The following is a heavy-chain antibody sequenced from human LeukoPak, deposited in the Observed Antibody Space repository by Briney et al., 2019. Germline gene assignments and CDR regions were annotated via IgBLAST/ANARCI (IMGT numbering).Heavy chain of an antibody. J-gene: IGHJ5*02. Sequence: PSQTLSLTCTVSGGSISSGSYYWRWIRQPAGKGLEWIGRIYTSGSTNYNPSLKSRVTISVDTSKNQFSLKLSSVTAADTAVYYCARDLMTTFSRFDPWGQGTLVTVSS. D-gene: IGHD4-11*01. CDR1: GGSISSGSYY. CDR2: IYTSGST. CDR3: ARDLMTTFSRFDP. V-gene: IGHV4-61*02.